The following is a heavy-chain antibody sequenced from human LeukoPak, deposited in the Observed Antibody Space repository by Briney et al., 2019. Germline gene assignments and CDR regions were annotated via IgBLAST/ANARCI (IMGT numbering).Heavy chain of an antibody. J-gene: IGHJ6*02. CDR3: ARGAIAAAGTGYGMDV. V-gene: IGHV4-34*01. Sequence: SETLSLTCAVYGGSFSGYYWSRIRQPPGKGLEWIGEINHSGSTNYNPSLKSRVTISVDTSKNQFSLKLSSVTAADTAVYYCARGAIAAAGTGYGMDVWGQGTTVTVSS. D-gene: IGHD6-13*01. CDR1: GGSFSGYY. CDR2: INHSGST.